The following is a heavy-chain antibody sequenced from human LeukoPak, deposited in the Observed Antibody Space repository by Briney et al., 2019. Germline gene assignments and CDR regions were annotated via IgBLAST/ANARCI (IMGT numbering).Heavy chain of an antibody. V-gene: IGHV4-59*02. CDR1: GGSVYTYY. CDR3: ARSPVKGGWSGALDF. CDR2: IYDMGST. Sequence: PSETLSLTCTVSGGSVYTYYWGWIRQPPGKGLETIGYIYDMGSTNYSPSLKSRVSISIDTSKNQFSLRLDSVTAADTAVYYCARSPVKGGWSGALDFWGRGTMVTVSS. J-gene: IGHJ3*01. D-gene: IGHD6-19*01.